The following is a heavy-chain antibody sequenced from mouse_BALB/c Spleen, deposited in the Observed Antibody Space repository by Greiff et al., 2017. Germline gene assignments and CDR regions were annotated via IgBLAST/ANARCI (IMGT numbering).Heavy chain of an antibody. CDR3: AREGTTAYLAY. CDR1: GFTFSSYG. D-gene: IGHD1-2*01. V-gene: IGHV5-6-3*01. CDR2: INSNGGST. J-gene: IGHJ3*01. Sequence: EVKLQESGGGLVQPGGSLKLSCAASGFTFSSYGMSWVRQTPDKRLELVATINSNGGSTYYPDSVKGRFTISRDNAKNTLYLQMSSLKSEDTAMYYCAREGTTAYLAYWGQGTLVTVSA.